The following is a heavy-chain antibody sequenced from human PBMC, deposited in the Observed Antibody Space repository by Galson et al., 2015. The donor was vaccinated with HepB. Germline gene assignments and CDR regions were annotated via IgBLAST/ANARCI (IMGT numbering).Heavy chain of an antibody. J-gene: IGHJ6*02. V-gene: IGHV4-31*03. D-gene: IGHD6-6*01. CDR3: ARDPSSNSNGMDV. CDR1: GGAISSGGYY. Sequence: CTVSGGAISSGGYYWSWIRQHPGKGLEWIAFIFYTGNSYYNPSLKSRVTISVDTSKNQFSLKLNSVTAADTAVYYCARDPSSNSNGMDVWGQGTMVTVSS. CDR2: IFYTGNS.